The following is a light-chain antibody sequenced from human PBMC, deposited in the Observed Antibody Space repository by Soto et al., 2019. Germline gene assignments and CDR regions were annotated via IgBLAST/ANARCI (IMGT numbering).Light chain of an antibody. Sequence: IVLPQSPATLSVSPGERATLSCRASQSVSSNLAWYQQKPGQAPRLLIYGASTRATGIPARFSGSGSGTEFTLPISSLQSEDFAVYYCQQYYDWPITFGQGTRLDIK. CDR2: GAS. J-gene: IGKJ5*01. CDR1: QSVSSN. CDR3: QQYYDWPIT. V-gene: IGKV3-15*01.